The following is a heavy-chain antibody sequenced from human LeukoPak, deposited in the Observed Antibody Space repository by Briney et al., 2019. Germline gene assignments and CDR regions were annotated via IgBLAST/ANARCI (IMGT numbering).Heavy chain of an antibody. V-gene: IGHV4-59*01. D-gene: IGHD3-22*01. CDR1: GGSISSYY. J-gene: IGHJ6*02. CDR3: ARGRYYYDSRGLIYYYYGMDV. CDR2: IYYSGST. Sequence: SETLSLTCTVSGGSISSYYWSWIRQPPGKGLEWIGYIYYSGSTNYNPSLKSRVTISVDTSKNQFSLKLSSVTAADTAVYYRARGRYYYDSRGLIYYYYGMDVWGQGTTVTVSS.